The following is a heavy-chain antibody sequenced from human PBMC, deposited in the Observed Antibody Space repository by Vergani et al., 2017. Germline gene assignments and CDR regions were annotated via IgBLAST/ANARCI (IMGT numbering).Heavy chain of an antibody. D-gene: IGHD3-10*01. Sequence: EVQLVESGGGLVQPGGSLRLSCAASGFTFSTYDMHWVRQATGKGLEWVSAIGTAGDTYYPGSVKGRFTISRENAKNSLYLQMNGLRAGDTAVYYCAREKGTYYYGSGXYYKGPYYYYGMDVWGQGTTVTVSS. V-gene: IGHV3-13*01. J-gene: IGHJ6*02. CDR2: IGTAGDT. CDR3: AREKGTYYYGSGXYYKGPYYYYGMDV. CDR1: GFTFSTYD.